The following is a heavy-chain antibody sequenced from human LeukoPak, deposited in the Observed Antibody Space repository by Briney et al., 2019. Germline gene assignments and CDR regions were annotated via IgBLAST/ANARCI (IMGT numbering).Heavy chain of an antibody. Sequence: PGGSLRLSCAASGFTFSSYSMNWVRQAPGKGLEWVSSISSGSSYIYYADSVKGRFTISRDNAKNSLYLQMNSLRAEDTAMYYCARDASRSSGYYYMDVWGKGTTVTVSS. J-gene: IGHJ6*03. CDR2: ISSGSSYI. V-gene: IGHV3-21*01. D-gene: IGHD6-19*01. CDR1: GFTFSSYS. CDR3: ARDASRSSGYYYMDV.